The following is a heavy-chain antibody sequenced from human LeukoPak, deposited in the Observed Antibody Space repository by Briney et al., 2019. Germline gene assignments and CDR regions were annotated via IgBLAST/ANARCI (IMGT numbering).Heavy chain of an antibody. Sequence: GGSLRLSCVASGFTFSTYSMNWVRQAPGKGLEWVSYISSSSSAIYYADSVKGRFTISRDNAKNSLYLQMNSLRAEDTAIYYCARERYPIDYWGQGTLVTVSS. V-gene: IGHV3-48*04. J-gene: IGHJ4*02. CDR3: ARERYPIDY. D-gene: IGHD1-1*01. CDR2: ISSSSSAI. CDR1: GFTFSTYS.